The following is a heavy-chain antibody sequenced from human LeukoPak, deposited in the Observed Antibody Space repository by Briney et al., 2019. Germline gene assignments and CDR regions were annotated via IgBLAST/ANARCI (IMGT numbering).Heavy chain of an antibody. J-gene: IGHJ6*03. D-gene: IGHD3-3*01. Sequence: GGSLRLSCTASGFDFSNFDFHWVRQLRGKGLEWVSHIDTAGGTCYPGSVKGRFTISRANAKKSLYLQMHNLRVGDTALYFCAGGSPWSYYYMDVWGVGTAVSVS. V-gene: IGHV3-13*01. CDR1: GFDFSNFD. CDR3: AGGSPWSYYYMDV. CDR2: IDTAGGT.